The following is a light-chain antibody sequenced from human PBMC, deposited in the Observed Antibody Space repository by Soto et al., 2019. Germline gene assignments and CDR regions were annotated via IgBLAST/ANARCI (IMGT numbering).Light chain of an antibody. V-gene: IGKV3-20*01. Sequence: EIVLTQSPGTLSLSPGERATLSCRASQSVSNYYLAWYQQKPGQAPRLLIYGASSRATGIPDRFSGSGSGTDFTLTISRLEPEDFAVYYCQYYVTSPLTFGGGTKVDIK. J-gene: IGKJ4*01. CDR1: QSVSNYY. CDR2: GAS. CDR3: QYYVTSPLT.